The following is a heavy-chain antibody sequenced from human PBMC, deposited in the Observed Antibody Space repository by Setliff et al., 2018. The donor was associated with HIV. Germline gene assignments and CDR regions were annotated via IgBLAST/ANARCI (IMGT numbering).Heavy chain of an antibody. Sequence: GESLKISCKGSGYSFTSYWVAWVRQMPGKGLEWMGIIYPDDSDTRYSPSFQDQVTISVDKSISTAYLQWSSLKASDTAMYYCARTIASRPKYYYYAMDFWGQGTTVTSP. D-gene: IGHD6-6*01. CDR3: ARTIASRPKYYYYAMDF. J-gene: IGHJ6*02. CDR2: IYPDDSDT. V-gene: IGHV5-51*01. CDR1: GYSFTSYW.